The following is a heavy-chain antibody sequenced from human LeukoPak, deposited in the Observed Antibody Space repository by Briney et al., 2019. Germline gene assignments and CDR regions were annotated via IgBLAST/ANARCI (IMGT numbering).Heavy chain of an antibody. J-gene: IGHJ3*02. Sequence: AASVKVSCKASGYTFTSYGISWVRQAPGQGLEWMGWISAYNGNTNYAQKLQGRVTMTTDTSTSTAYMELRSLRSDDTAVYYCARESLEYSSSSDAFDIWGQGTMVTVSS. CDR1: GYTFTSYG. CDR2: ISAYNGNT. CDR3: ARESLEYSSSSDAFDI. D-gene: IGHD6-6*01. V-gene: IGHV1-18*01.